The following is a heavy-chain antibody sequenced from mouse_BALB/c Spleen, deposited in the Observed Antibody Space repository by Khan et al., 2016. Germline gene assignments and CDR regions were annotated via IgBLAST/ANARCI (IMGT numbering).Heavy chain of an antibody. CDR2: FYPGSGSI. V-gene: IGHV1-62-2*01. CDR3: ARHEDNYDGFAY. Sequence: QIQLVQSGAELVKPGASVKLSCKASGYTFTEYTIHWVKQRSGQGLEWIGWFYPGSGSIKYNEKFKDKATLTADKSSSTVYMELSRLTSEDSAVYFSARHEDNYDGFAYWGQGTLVTVSA. J-gene: IGHJ3*01. D-gene: IGHD1-1*01. CDR1: GYTFTEYT.